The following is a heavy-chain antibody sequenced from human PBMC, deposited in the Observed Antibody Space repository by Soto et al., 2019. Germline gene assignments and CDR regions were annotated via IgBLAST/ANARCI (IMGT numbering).Heavy chain of an antibody. D-gene: IGHD6-19*01. Sequence: QVQLVESGGGVVQPGRSLRLSCAASGFTFSSYAMHWVRQAPGKGLEWVAVISYDGSNKYYADSVKGRFTISRDNPKNTLYLQMNSLTAEATAVYYCARASNGWYYDYWGQGTLVTVAS. CDR1: GFTFSSYA. CDR2: ISYDGSNK. CDR3: ARASNGWYYDY. V-gene: IGHV3-30-3*01. J-gene: IGHJ4*02.